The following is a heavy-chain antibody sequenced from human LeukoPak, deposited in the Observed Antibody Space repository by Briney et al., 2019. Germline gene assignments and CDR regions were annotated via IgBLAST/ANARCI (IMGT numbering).Heavy chain of an antibody. V-gene: IGHV4-30-2*01. Sequence: PSQTLSLTCAVSGGSISSGGYSWSWIRQPPGKGLEWIGYIYHSGSTYYNPSLKSRVTISVDRSKNQFSLKLSSVTAADTAVYYCARAFHYYGSGSYYLGAFDIWDQGTMVTVSS. CDR3: ARAFHYYGSGSYYLGAFDI. D-gene: IGHD3-10*01. CDR1: GGSISSGGYS. J-gene: IGHJ3*02. CDR2: IYHSGST.